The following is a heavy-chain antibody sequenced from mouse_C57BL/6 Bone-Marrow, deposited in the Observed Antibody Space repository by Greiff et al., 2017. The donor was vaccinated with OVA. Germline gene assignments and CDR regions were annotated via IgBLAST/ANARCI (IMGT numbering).Heavy chain of an antibody. D-gene: IGHD2-12*01. CDR2: INPNYGTT. V-gene: IGHV1-39*01. CDR3: ARMTFYSPYFDY. Sequence: EVKLQESGPELVKPGASVKISCKGSGYSFTDYNMNWVKQSNGKSLEWIGVINPNYGTTSYNQKFKGKATLTVDQSSSTAYMQLNSLTSEDSAVYYCARMTFYSPYFDYWGQGTTITVSS. J-gene: IGHJ2*01. CDR1: GYSFTDYN.